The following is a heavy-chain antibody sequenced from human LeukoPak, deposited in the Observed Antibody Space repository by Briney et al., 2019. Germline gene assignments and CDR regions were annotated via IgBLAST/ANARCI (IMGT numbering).Heavy chain of an antibody. D-gene: IGHD1-26*01. CDR3: AKAGSYGSSPFDY. Sequence: GGSLRLSCAASGFTLSSYGMHWVRQAPGKGLGGVAFIRYDGSNKYYADSVKGRFTISRDNSKNTLYLQMNSLRAEDTAVYYCAKAGSYGSSPFDYWGQGTLVTVSS. CDR1: GFTLSSYG. V-gene: IGHV3-30*02. J-gene: IGHJ4*02. CDR2: IRYDGSNK.